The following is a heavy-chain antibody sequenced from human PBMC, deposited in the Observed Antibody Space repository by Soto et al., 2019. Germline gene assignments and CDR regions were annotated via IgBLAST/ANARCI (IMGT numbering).Heavy chain of an antibody. CDR3: AKNIYKYGSRFDC. J-gene: IGHJ4*02. V-gene: IGHV3-23*01. Sequence: EVQLLESGGGLVQPGGSLRLSCAASGFILSSSAMSWVRQAPGKGLEWVSTITDSGTQTYYADSVTGRFTISRDNSKNTLPLQMSSLRVEDPAVYYCAKNIYKYGSRFDCWGQGTLVTVSS. CDR1: GFILSSSA. D-gene: IGHD5-18*01. CDR2: ITDSGTQT.